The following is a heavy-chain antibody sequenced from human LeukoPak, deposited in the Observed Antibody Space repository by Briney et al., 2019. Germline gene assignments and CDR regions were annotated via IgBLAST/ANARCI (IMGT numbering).Heavy chain of an antibody. Sequence: KPSETLSLTCTVSGGSISSSNYYWGWIRQPPGKGLEWIGSIYFSGSTSYNPSLKSRVTISVDTSKNQFSLRLGSVTAADTAVYYCARNASDSGTSYFDYWGQGTPVTVSS. CDR2: IYFSGST. V-gene: IGHV4-39*01. CDR1: GGSISSSNYY. D-gene: IGHD1-26*01. CDR3: ARNASDSGTSYFDY. J-gene: IGHJ4*02.